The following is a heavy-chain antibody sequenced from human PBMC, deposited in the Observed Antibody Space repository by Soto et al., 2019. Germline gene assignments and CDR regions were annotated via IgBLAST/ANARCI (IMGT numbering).Heavy chain of an antibody. D-gene: IGHD4-17*01. V-gene: IGHV3-33*01. CDR3: ARDGLAYGGVYYYYGMDV. CDR2: IWYDGSNK. Sequence: GGSLRLSCAASGFTFSSYGMHWVRQAPGKGLEWVAVIWYDGSNKYYADSVKGRFTISRDNSKNTLYLQMNSLRAEDTAVYYCARDGLAYGGVYYYYGMDVWGQGTTVTVSS. J-gene: IGHJ6*02. CDR1: GFTFSSYG.